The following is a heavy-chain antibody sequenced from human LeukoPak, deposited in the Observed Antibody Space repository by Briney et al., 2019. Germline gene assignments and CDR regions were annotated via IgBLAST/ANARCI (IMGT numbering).Heavy chain of an antibody. J-gene: IGHJ4*02. CDR3: TRELVGATGTFDY. Sequence: PSETLSLTCTVSAGSVSSYFWSWIRHPPGKGLEWIGYIYYSGSTNYNPSLKSRVTISVDTSKAQFSLKLSSVTAADTAVYYCTRELVGATGTFDYWGQGTLVTVSS. V-gene: IGHV4-59*02. CDR1: AGSVSSYF. CDR2: IYYSGST. D-gene: IGHD1-26*01.